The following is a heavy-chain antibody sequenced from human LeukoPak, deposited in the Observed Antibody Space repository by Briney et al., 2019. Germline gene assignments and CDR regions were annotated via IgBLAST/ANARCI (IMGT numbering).Heavy chain of an antibody. Sequence: GGSLRLSCAGSGLTFSNYWLNWVRQAPGKGLEWVTNIKQDGSETYSVNSVKGRFTISRDNSKNTLYLQMNSLRAEDTAVYYCASSLRRIVGATGVDYWGQGTLVTVSS. CDR3: ASSLRRIVGATGVDY. J-gene: IGHJ4*02. V-gene: IGHV3-7*01. D-gene: IGHD1-26*01. CDR2: IKQDGSET. CDR1: GLTFSNYW.